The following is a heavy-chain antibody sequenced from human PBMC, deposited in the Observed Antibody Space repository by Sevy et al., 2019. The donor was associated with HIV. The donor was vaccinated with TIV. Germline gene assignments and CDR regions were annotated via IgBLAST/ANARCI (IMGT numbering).Heavy chain of an antibody. D-gene: IGHD3-10*01. CDR3: ARLITMVRGVSLHYGMDV. CDR2: IYYSGST. Sequence: SETLSLTCTVSGGSISSGGYYWSWIRQHPGKGLEWIGYIYYSGSTYYNPSLKSRFTISVDTSKNQFSLKLSSVTAADTAVYYCARLITMVRGVSLHYGMDVWGQGTTVTVSS. CDR1: GGSISSGGYY. J-gene: IGHJ6*02. V-gene: IGHV4-31*03.